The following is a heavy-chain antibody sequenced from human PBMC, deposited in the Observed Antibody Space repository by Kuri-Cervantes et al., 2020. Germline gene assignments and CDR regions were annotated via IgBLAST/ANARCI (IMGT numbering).Heavy chain of an antibody. D-gene: IGHD2-15*01. CDR3: ARSIVVVVAATPGYYYYGMDV. J-gene: IGHJ6*02. CDR2: IYYSGST. V-gene: IGHV4-31*03. CDR1: GGSISSGGYY. Sequence: SETLTLTCTVSGGSISSGGYYWSWIRQHPGKGLEWIGYIYYSGSTYYNPSLKSRVTISVDTSKNQSSLKLSSVTAADTAVYYCARSIVVVVAATPGYYYYGMDVWGQGTTVTVSS.